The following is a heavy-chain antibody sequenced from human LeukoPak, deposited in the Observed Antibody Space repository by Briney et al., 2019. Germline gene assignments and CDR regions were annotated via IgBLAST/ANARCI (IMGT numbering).Heavy chain of an antibody. CDR1: GFTFSSYW. CDR2: IKSKTDGGTT. J-gene: IGHJ4*02. CDR3: TTLYDYVWGSYRSLKYYFDY. V-gene: IGHV3-15*01. Sequence: GGSLRLSCAASGFTFSSYWMSWVRQAPGKGLEWVGRIKSKTDGGTTDYAAPLKGRFTISRDDSKNTLYLQMNSLKTEDTAVYYCTTLYDYVWGSYRSLKYYFDYWGQGTLVTVSS. D-gene: IGHD3-16*02.